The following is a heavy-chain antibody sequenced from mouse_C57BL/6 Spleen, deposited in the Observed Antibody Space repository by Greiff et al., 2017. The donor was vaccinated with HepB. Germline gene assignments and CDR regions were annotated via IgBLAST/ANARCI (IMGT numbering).Heavy chain of an antibody. J-gene: IGHJ4*01. CDR1: GYAFSSSW. Sequence: VQLQQSGPELVKPGASVKISCKASGYAFSSSWMNWVKQRPGQGLEWIGRIYPGDGDTNYNGKFKGKATLTADKSSSTAYMQLSSLTSEDSAVYFCARGYYGSSYGYAMDYWGQGTSVTVSS. D-gene: IGHD1-1*01. V-gene: IGHV1-82*01. CDR3: ARGYYGSSYGYAMDY. CDR2: IYPGDGDT.